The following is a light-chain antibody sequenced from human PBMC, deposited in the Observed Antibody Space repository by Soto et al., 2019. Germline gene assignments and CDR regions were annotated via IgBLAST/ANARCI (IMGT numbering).Light chain of an antibody. Sequence: DIQMTQSPSSLSASVGDRVTITCRASQSIYNYLNWYQQKPGKAPKLLIYAASSLQSGVPSRFNGSGSATDFTLTISSLQPEDFATYYCQQSYSTPGTFGQGTKLEIK. CDR3: QQSYSTPGT. CDR1: QSIYNY. CDR2: AAS. V-gene: IGKV1-39*01. J-gene: IGKJ2*02.